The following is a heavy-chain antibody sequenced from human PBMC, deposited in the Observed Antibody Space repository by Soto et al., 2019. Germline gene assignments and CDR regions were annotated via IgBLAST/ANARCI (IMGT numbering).Heavy chain of an antibody. V-gene: IGHV1-69*06. CDR2: IIPIFGTA. D-gene: IGHD3-10*01. J-gene: IGHJ4*02. CDR3: AARFGELTDPFD. CDR1: GGTFSSYA. Sequence: SVKVSCKASGGTFSSYAISWVRQAPGQGLEWMGGIIPIFGTANYAQKFQGRVTITADKSTSTAYMELSSLRSEDTAVYYCAARFGELTDPFDWGQGTLVIVSS.